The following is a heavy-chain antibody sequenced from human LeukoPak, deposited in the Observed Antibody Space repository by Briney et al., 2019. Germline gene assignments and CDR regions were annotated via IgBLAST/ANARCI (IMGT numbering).Heavy chain of an antibody. D-gene: IGHD6-19*01. Sequence: SETLSLTCTVSGDSFSSVTDYWAWIRQPPGKGLEWIASGDYSGGTYYNPSLESRVAISADMSKNQFSLKLTSVTGADTAVYYCAGERGEEYSSGWYKRNYFDNWGQGIRVTVSS. J-gene: IGHJ4*02. CDR1: GDSFSSVTDY. CDR2: GDYSGGT. CDR3: AGERGEEYSSGWYKRNYFDN. V-gene: IGHV4-39*07.